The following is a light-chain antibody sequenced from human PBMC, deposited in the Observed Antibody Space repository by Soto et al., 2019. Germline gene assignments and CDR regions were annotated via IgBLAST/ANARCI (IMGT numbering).Light chain of an antibody. J-gene: IGKJ1*01. CDR3: QQYNDWPWT. CDR1: RSVTSN. CDR2: GAS. Sequence: EIVMTQSPATLSVSPGERATLSCRASRSVTSNLAWYQQKPGQAPRLLISGASTRAPVIPARFSGSGSGTEFTFTISSLESEDFAVYHCQQYNDWPWTFGQGTKVEIK. V-gene: IGKV3-15*01.